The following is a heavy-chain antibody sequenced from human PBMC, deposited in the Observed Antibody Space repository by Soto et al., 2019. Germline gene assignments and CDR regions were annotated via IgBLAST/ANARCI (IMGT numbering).Heavy chain of an antibody. V-gene: IGHV1-18*01. Sequence: ASLKFSCKASGYTFTIYGMRWVRQAPGQGLEWMGWISAYNGNTNYAQRLQGRVTMTTDTSTSTAYMELRSLRSDDTAVYYCARYSSSALYYYYYGMDVWGQGTTVTVSS. J-gene: IGHJ6*02. CDR3: ARYSSSALYYYYYGMDV. CDR1: GYTFTIYG. CDR2: ISAYNGNT. D-gene: IGHD6-6*01.